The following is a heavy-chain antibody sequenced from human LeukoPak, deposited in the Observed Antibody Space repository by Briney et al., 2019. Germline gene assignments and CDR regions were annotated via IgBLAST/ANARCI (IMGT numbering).Heavy chain of an antibody. V-gene: IGHV3-21*04. CDR2: ISSSSTYI. CDR1: GFTFSRFS. Sequence: GGSLRLSCAASGFTFSRFSMNWVRQAPGKGLEWVSSISSSSTYIYYADSVKGRFTISRDNAKNSLYLQMNSLRAEDTAVYFCARDCSDSRGWYSDYWGPGSLVTVSS. CDR3: ARDCSDSRGWYSDY. D-gene: IGHD6-19*01. J-gene: IGHJ4*02.